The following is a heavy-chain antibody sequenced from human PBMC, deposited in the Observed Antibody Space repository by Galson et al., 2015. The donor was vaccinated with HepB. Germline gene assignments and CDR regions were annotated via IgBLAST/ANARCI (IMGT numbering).Heavy chain of an antibody. CDR3: AICRTEQLVRGYYYYYYMDV. J-gene: IGHJ6*03. Sequence: QSGAEVKKPGESLKISCKGSGYSFTSYWIGWVRQMPGKGLEWMGMIYPGDSDTRYSPSFQGQVTISADKSISTAYLQWSSLKASDTAMYYCAICRTEQLVRGYYYYYYMDVWGKGTTVTVSS. CDR2: IYPGDSDT. V-gene: IGHV5-51*03. CDR1: GYSFTSYW. D-gene: IGHD6-6*01.